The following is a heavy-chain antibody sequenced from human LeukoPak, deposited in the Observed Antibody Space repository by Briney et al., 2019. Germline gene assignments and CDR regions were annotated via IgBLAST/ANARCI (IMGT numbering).Heavy chain of an antibody. Sequence: SETLSLTCTVSGGSISSYYWSWIRQPAGKGLEWIGRIYTSGSTNYNPSLRSRVTMSVDTSKNQFSLKLSSVTAADTAVYYCARGSQAADVAANWFDPWGQGTLVTVSS. CDR2: IYTSGST. CDR3: ARGSQAADVAANWFDP. D-gene: IGHD6-13*01. V-gene: IGHV4-4*07. J-gene: IGHJ5*02. CDR1: GGSISSYY.